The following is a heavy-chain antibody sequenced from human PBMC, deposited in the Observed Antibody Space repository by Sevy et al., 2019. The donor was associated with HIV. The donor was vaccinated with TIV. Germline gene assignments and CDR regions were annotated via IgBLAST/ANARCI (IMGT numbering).Heavy chain of an antibody. CDR1: GFTFSSYA. Sequence: GGSLRLSCAASGFTFSSYAMSWVRQAPGKGLEWVSSITDSGGSTYYADSVKGRFTISRDNSKNTLYLQMNSLRAGDTAVYYCVKAGASSGYSTSWGQGTLVTVSS. D-gene: IGHD5-12*01. CDR3: VKAGASSGYSTS. V-gene: IGHV3-23*01. J-gene: IGHJ5*02. CDR2: ITDSGGST.